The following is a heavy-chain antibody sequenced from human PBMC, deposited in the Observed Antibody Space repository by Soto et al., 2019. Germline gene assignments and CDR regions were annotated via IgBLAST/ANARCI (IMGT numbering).Heavy chain of an antibody. CDR3: AKDSFWSGINWFDP. V-gene: IGHV4-39*02. CDR1: GGSISSSIYY. CDR2: IYYSGST. D-gene: IGHD3-3*01. J-gene: IGHJ5*02. Sequence: SETLSLTCTVSGGSISSSIYYWGWIRQPPGKGLEWIGSIYYSGSTYYNPSLKSRVTISVDTSKNQFSLKLSSVTAADTAVYYCAKDSFWSGINWFDPWGQGTLVTVSS.